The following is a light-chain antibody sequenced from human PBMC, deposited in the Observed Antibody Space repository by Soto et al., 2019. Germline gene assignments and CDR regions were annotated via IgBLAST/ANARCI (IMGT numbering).Light chain of an antibody. CDR3: SSYAGSNNLKV. CDR1: SSDVGGYNY. CDR2: EVT. J-gene: IGLJ1*01. Sequence: SDLTQPPSASGSPGQSVTISCTGTSSDVGGYNYVSWYQQHPGKAPKLMIYEVTKRPSGVPDRFSGSKSGNTASLTVSGLQAEDEADYYCSSYAGSNNLKVFGTGTKVTVL. V-gene: IGLV2-8*01.